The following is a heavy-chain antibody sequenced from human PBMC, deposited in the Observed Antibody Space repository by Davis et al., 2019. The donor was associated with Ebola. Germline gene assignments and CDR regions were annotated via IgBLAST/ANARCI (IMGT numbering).Heavy chain of an antibody. V-gene: IGHV1-24*01. J-gene: IGHJ5*02. D-gene: IGHD3-16*01. CDR1: GYTLTEVS. Sequence: AASVKVSCKVSGYTLTEVSIHWVRQTPGKGLEWMGGFDPEEGETMYAQKFQGRVTVTEDTSTNTGYMELRSLRSEDTAVYYCAVARFQVLGDWFAPWGQGNLVTVSS. CDR2: FDPEEGET. CDR3: AVARFQVLGDWFAP.